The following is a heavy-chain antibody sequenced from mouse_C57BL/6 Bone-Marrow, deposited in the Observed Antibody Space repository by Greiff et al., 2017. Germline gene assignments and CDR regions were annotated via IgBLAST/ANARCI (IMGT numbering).Heavy chain of an antibody. CDR1: GYAFTNYL. V-gene: IGHV1-54*01. CDR2: INPGSGGT. D-gene: IGHD1-1*01. Sequence: QVQLQQSGAELVRPGPSVKVSCKASGYAFTNYLIEWVKQRPGQGLEWIGVINPGSGGTNYNEKFKGKATLTADKSSSTAYMQLSSLTSEDSAVYFCARHYYGSSFNWYFDVWGTGTTVTVSS. J-gene: IGHJ1*03. CDR3: ARHYYGSSFNWYFDV.